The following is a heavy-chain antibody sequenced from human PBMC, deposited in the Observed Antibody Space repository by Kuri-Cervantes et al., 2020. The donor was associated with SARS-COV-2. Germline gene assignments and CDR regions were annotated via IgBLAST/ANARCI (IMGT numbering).Heavy chain of an antibody. J-gene: IGHJ6*02. D-gene: IGHD3-9*01. V-gene: IGHV3-48*02. CDR2: ISSSSSTT. Sequence: GGSLRLSCAASGFTFSSYSMNWVRQAPGKGLELVSYISSSSSTTYYADSVKGRFTISRDNAKNSLYLQMNSLRDEDTAVYYCARQYYDILTGYYLYGMDVWGQGTTVTVSS. CDR1: GFTFSSYS. CDR3: ARQYYDILTGYYLYGMDV.